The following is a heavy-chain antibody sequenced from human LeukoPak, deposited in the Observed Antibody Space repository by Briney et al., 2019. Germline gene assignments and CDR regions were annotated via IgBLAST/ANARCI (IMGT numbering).Heavy chain of an antibody. CDR1: GYTFTSYG. CDR3: ARDPLGYCSSTSCLPFDY. V-gene: IGHV1-18*01. Sequence: GESLKVSCKASGYTFTSYGISWVRQAPGQGLEWMGWISAYNGNTNYAQKLQGRVTMTTDTSTSTAYMELRSLRSDDTAVYYCARDPLGYCSSTSCLPFDYWGQGTLVTVSS. D-gene: IGHD2-2*01. J-gene: IGHJ4*02. CDR2: ISAYNGNT.